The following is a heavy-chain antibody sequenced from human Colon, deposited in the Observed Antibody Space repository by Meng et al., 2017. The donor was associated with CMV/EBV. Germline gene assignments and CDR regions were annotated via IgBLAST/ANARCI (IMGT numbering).Heavy chain of an antibody. D-gene: IGHD6-19*01. CDR3: ARRDDFSRGWNYFDY. CDR1: GFTFRSHW. V-gene: IGHV3-48*04. Sequence: GESLKISCAASGFTFRSHWMHWIRQAPGKGLEWVSYIGTRVTTIYYADSVKGRFTISRDNAKNSLYLQMNSLRAEDTAMYYCARRDDFSRGWNYFDYWGRGTLVTVSS. J-gene: IGHJ4*02. CDR2: IGTRVTTI.